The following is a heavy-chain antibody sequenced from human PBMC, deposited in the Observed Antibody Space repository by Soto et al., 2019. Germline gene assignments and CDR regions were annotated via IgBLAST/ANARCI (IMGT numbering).Heavy chain of an antibody. V-gene: IGHV1-3*01. CDR3: VRCWGTGDGSNLGYNWFDP. D-gene: IGHD1-1*01. CDR2: INAGNGNT. CDR1: GYTFTSYA. J-gene: IGHJ5*02. Sequence: ASVKVSCKASGYTFTSYAMLWVRQAPGQRLEWMGWINAGNGNTKYSQKFQGRVTITRDTSASTACMELSSLRPEDTAVYYCVRCWGTGDGSNLGYNWFDPWGQGTLVTVSS.